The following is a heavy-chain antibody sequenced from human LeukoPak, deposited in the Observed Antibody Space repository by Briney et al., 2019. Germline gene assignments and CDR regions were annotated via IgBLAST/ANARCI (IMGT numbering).Heavy chain of an antibody. Sequence: ASVKVSCEASGYTFTNYAVHWVRQAPGQRLEWMGWINAGNGNTKCSQKFQGRVTITRDTSASTAYLELSSLTSEDTAVYYCARDRRGYYYYYGMDVWGQGTTVTVSS. D-gene: IGHD2/OR15-2a*01. CDR1: GYTFTNYA. J-gene: IGHJ6*02. CDR3: ARDRRGYYYYYGMDV. CDR2: INAGNGNT. V-gene: IGHV1-3*01.